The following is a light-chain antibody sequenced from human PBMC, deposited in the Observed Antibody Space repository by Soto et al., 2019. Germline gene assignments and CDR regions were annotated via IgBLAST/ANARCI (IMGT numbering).Light chain of an antibody. CDR3: SSYTSSSTL. V-gene: IGLV2-8*01. Sequence: QSVLTQPPSASGSPGQSVTISCTGTSSDVGGYNYVSWYQQHPGKAPKLVIYEVSKRPSGVPDRFSGSKSGNTASLTVSGLQAEDEADYYCSSYTSSSTLFGTGTKVTVL. CDR2: EVS. J-gene: IGLJ1*01. CDR1: SSDVGGYNY.